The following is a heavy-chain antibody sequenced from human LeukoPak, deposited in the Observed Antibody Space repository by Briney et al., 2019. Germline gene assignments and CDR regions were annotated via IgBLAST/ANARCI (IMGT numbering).Heavy chain of an antibody. CDR2: IIPIFGTA. V-gene: IGHV1-69*01. D-gene: IGHD2-2*02. CDR3: ARDRPGRYCSSVSCYSASPFDP. J-gene: IGHJ5*02. CDR1: GDTFNYYA. Sequence: SVKVSCKASGDTFNYYAITWVRQAPGQGLEWMGGIIPIFGTANYAQKFQGRVTITADESTGTAYMELSSLRSEDTAVYYCARDRPGRYCSSVSCYSASPFDPWGQGTLVTVSS.